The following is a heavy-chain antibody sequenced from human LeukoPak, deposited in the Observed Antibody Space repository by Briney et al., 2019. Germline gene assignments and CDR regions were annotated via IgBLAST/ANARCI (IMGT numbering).Heavy chain of an antibody. CDR3: ANTRSTSRTYGGNTRTDAFDI. V-gene: IGHV3-23*01. CDR2: ISGSGGST. CDR1: GFTLSNYA. J-gene: IGHJ3*02. Sequence: HPGGSLRLSCSASGFTLSNYAMSWVRQAPGKGLAWVSAISGSGGSTYYADSVKGRFTISRDNSKNTVYLQMNSLRAEDTAVYYCANTRSTSRTYGGNTRTDAFDIWGQGQMVTVSS. D-gene: IGHD4-23*01.